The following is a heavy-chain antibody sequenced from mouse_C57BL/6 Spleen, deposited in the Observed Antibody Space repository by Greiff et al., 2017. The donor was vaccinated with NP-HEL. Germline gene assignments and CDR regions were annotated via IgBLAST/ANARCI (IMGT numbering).Heavy chain of an antibody. V-gene: IGHV1-15*01. CDR1: GYTFTDYE. CDR3: TRGGTAQAFAY. Sequence: QVQLQQSGAELVRPGASVTLSCKASGYTFTDYEMHWVKQTPVHGLEWIGAIDPETGGTAYNQKFKGKAILTADKSSSTAYMELRSLTSEDSAVYYCTRGGTAQAFAYWGQGTLVTVSA. D-gene: IGHD3-2*02. J-gene: IGHJ3*01. CDR2: IDPETGGT.